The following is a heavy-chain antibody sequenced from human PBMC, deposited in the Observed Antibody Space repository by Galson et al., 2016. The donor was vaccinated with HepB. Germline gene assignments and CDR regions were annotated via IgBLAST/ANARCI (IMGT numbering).Heavy chain of an antibody. CDR1: GLTFSSYA. CDR2: ISGSGGST. Sequence: SLRLSCAASGLTFSSYAMNWVRQAPGEALEWASSISGSGGSTYYADSVKGRFTISRDNSKNRLYLQMNSLRAEDTAIYYCAKDVSYSDYGPYHYFYGLDVWGKGTTVTVSS. D-gene: IGHD4-17*01. CDR3: AKDVSYSDYGPYHYFYGLDV. V-gene: IGHV3-23*01. J-gene: IGHJ6*04.